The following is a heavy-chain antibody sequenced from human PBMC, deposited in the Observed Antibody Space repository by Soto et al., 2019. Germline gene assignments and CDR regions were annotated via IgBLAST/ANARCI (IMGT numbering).Heavy chain of an antibody. CDR1: GGTFSSYA. V-gene: IGHV1-69*01. Sequence: QVQLVQSGAEVKKPGSSVKVSCKASGGTFSSYAISWVRQAPGQGLEWMGGIIPIFGTANYAQKFQGRVTITADESTSTDYMELSSLRSEDTAVYYCARGPVVVVAATGRYWFEPWGQGTLVTVSS. D-gene: IGHD2-15*01. CDR3: ARGPVVVVAATGRYWFEP. CDR2: IIPIFGTA. J-gene: IGHJ5*02.